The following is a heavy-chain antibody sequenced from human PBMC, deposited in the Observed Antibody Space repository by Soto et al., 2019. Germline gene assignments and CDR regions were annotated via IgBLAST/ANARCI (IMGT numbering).Heavy chain of an antibody. CDR3: ARDLWGYCGADCYPLDV. J-gene: IGHJ6*02. CDR2: MYNTGST. V-gene: IGHV4-59*01. D-gene: IGHD2-21*02. CDR1: GGSISSYY. Sequence: SETLSLTCTVSGGSISSYYWSWIRQPPGKGLEWIGYMYNTGSTIYNPSLKSRVTISVDTSKNQFSLKLNSVTAADTAVYYCARDLWGYCGADCYPLDVRGQGTTVTVSS.